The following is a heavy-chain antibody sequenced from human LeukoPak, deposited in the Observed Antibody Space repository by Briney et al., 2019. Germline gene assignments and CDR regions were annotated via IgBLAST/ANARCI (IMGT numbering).Heavy chain of an antibody. J-gene: IGHJ3*02. CDR3: AKARTGHFDAFDI. CDR2: VSYSGGST. V-gene: IGHV3-23*01. Sequence: PGGSLSLSCAASGFTFSDYYMSWVRQAPGKGLEWVSDVSYSGGSTYYADSVKGRFTISRDNSKKTLYLQMNSLRAEDTAVYYCAKARTGHFDAFDIWGQGTMVTVSS. CDR1: GFTFSDYY. D-gene: IGHD3/OR15-3a*01.